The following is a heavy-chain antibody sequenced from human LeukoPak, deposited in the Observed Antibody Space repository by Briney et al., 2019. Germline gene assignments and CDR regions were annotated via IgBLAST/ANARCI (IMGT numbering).Heavy chain of an antibody. D-gene: IGHD3-10*01. CDR2: ISYDGSNK. Sequence: PGGSLRFSCAASGFTFSSYGMHWVRQATGKGLEWVAVISYDGSNKYYADYVKGRFTISRDNSKNTLYLQMNSLRAEDTAVYYCAKAYYGSGSYSAAFDIWGQGTMVTVSS. CDR3: AKAYYGSGSYSAAFDI. V-gene: IGHV3-30*18. CDR1: GFTFSSYG. J-gene: IGHJ3*02.